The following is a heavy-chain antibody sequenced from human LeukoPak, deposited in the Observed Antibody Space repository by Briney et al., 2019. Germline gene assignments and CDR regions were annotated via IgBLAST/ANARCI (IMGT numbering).Heavy chain of an antibody. CDR2: IWYDGSNK. CDR3: ARDRLRRDGYFDY. J-gene: IGHJ4*02. Sequence: GGSLRLSCAASGFTLSSYGMLWVRQAPGKGLEGVAVIWYDGSNKYYADSVKGRFTISRDNSKNTLYLQMNSLRAEDTAVYYCARDRLRRDGYFDYWGQGTLVTVSS. V-gene: IGHV3-33*01. CDR1: GFTLSSYG.